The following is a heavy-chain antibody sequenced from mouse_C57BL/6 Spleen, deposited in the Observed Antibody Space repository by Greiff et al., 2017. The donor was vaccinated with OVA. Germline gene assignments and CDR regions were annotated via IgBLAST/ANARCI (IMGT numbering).Heavy chain of an antibody. J-gene: IGHJ4*01. CDR2: ISSGSSTI. Sequence: EVKLVESGGGLVKPGGSLKLSCAASGFTFSDYGMHWVRQAPEKGLEWVAYISSGSSTIYYADTVKGQFTISRDNAKNTLFLQMTSLRSEDTAMYYCARGGLRRGYYAMDYWGQGTSVTVSS. CDR3: ARGGLRRGYYAMDY. D-gene: IGHD2-2*01. CDR1: GFTFSDYG. V-gene: IGHV5-17*01.